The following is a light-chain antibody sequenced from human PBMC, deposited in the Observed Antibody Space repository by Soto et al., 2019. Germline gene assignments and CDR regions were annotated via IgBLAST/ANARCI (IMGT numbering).Light chain of an antibody. Sequence: QSVLTQSSSASASLGSSVKLTCTLSSGHSSYIIAWHQQQPGKAPRYLMKLEGSGSYNKGSGVPDRFSGSSSGADRYLTISNLXFEDEADYYCETWDSNTRVFGGGTKLTVL. CDR3: ETWDSNTRV. CDR2: LEGSGSY. V-gene: IGLV4-60*02. CDR1: SGHSSYI. J-gene: IGLJ3*02.